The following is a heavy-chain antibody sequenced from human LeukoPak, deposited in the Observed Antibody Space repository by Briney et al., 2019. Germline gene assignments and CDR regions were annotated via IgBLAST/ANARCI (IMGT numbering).Heavy chain of an antibody. CDR1: GGTFSSYA. V-gene: IGHV1-69*06. CDR3: ARADGDYGLPDEY. CDR2: IIPIFGTA. Sequence: SVKVSCKASGGTFSSYAISWERQAPGQGLEWMGGIIPIFGTANYAQKFQGRVTITADKSTSTAYMELSSLRSEDTAVYYCARADGDYGLPDEYWGQGTLVTASS. J-gene: IGHJ4*02. D-gene: IGHD4-17*01.